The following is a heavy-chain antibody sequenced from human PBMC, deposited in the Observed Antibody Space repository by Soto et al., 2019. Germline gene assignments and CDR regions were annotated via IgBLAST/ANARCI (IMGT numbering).Heavy chain of an antibody. V-gene: IGHV1-2*02. CDR2: INPNSGGT. Sequence: GPSMKLSCNASGYTFTGYYMHWGRQAPRQRLEWMGWINPNSGGTNYAQKFQGRVTMTRDTSISTAYMELSRLRSDDTAVYYCAGYPYSYARGVLYYYYGMDVWGQGTTVTVSS. CDR1: GYTFTGYY. J-gene: IGHJ6*02. D-gene: IGHD5-18*01. CDR3: AGYPYSYARGVLYYYYGMDV.